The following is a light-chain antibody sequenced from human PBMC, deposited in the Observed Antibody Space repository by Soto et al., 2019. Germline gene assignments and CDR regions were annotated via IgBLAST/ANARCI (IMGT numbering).Light chain of an antibody. Sequence: EIVMTQSPATLSVSPGERATLSCRASQSVSSNLAWYQQKPGQAPRLLIYGASTRATGIPVRFSGSGSGTEFTLTISSLQSEDFAGYDDHRYNNSSSRTCGQGTDADIK. V-gene: IGKV3-15*01. CDR1: QSVSSN. CDR3: HRYNNSSSRT. J-gene: IGKJ1*01. CDR2: GAS.